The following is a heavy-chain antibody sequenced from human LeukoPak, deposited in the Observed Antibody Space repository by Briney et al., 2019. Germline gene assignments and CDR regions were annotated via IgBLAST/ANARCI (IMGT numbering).Heavy chain of an antibody. CDR1: GFTFSSYW. Sequence: GGSLRLSCAASGFTFSSYWMSWVRQAPGKGLEWVSNIKQDGSEKYYVDSVKGRFTISRDSAKNSLYLQMNSLRAEDTAVYYCARDRVLRSIFGVLGHWGQGTLVTVSS. CDR2: IKQDGSEK. D-gene: IGHD3-3*01. J-gene: IGHJ4*02. CDR3: ARDRVLRSIFGVLGH. V-gene: IGHV3-7*01.